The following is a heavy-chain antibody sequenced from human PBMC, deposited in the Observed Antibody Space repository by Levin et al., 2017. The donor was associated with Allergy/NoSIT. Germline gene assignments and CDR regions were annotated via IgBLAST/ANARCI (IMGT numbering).Heavy chain of an antibody. D-gene: IGHD4-17*01. CDR2: ISGSGGST. CDR1: GFTFSSYA. Sequence: GGSLRLSCAASGFTFSSYAMSWVRQAPGKGLEWVSAISGSGGSTYYADSVKGRFTISRDNSKNTLYLQMNSLRAEDTAVYYCARISDYGDYLEYFQHWGQGTLVTVSS. J-gene: IGHJ1*01. CDR3: ARISDYGDYLEYFQH. V-gene: IGHV3-23*01.